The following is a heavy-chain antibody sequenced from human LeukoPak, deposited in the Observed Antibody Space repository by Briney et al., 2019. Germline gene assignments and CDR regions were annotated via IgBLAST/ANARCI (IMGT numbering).Heavy chain of an antibody. CDR2: ISYSGST. CDR3: ARDFPNYFDY. CDR1: GFTFSSYA. V-gene: IGHV4-59*01. J-gene: IGHJ4*02. Sequence: GSLRLSCAASGFTFSSYAMSWIRQPPGKGLEWIGYISYSGSTNYNPSLKSRVTISVDTSKNQFSLKLSSVTAADTAVYYCARDFPNYFDYWGQGTLVTVSS.